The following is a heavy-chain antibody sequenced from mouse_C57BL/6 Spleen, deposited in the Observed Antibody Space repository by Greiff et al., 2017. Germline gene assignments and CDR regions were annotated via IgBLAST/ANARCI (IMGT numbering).Heavy chain of an antibody. CDR1: GFNIKNTY. CDR3: ARGYGSSYDWFAY. Sequence: LVESVAELVRPGASVKLSCTASGFNIKNTYMHWVKQRPEQGLEWIGRIDPANGNTKYAPKFQGKATITAETSSNTAYLQLSSLTSEDTAIYYCARGYGSSYDWFAYWGQGTLVTVSA. J-gene: IGHJ3*01. D-gene: IGHD1-1*01. CDR2: IDPANGNT. V-gene: IGHV14-3*01.